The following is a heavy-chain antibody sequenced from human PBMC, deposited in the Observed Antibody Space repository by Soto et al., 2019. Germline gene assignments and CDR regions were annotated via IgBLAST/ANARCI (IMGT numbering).Heavy chain of an antibody. CDR1: GFIFSTYG. D-gene: IGHD2-15*01. J-gene: IGHJ3*02. Sequence: QALLVASGGGVAQPGASLRISCAASGFIFSTYGIHWVRQAPGKGLEWVAFISYDGTTEEYADPVRGRFSVSRDNSENTVDLHMNSITTEDKAADYCSTSSGGNARDAFDIWDQGT. CDR3: STSSGGNARDAFDI. V-gene: IGHV3-30*03. CDR2: ISYDGTTE.